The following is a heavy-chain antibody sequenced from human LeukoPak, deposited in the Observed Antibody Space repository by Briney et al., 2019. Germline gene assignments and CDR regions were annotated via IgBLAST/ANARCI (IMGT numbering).Heavy chain of an antibody. CDR2: IYHSGST. D-gene: IGHD3-16*02. J-gene: IGHJ4*02. CDR1: GDSINNYH. Sequence: SETLSLACTVSGDSINNYHWSWIRQPPGKRLEWIGYIYHSGSTNNNPSLNSRVTISVDTSNNQVSLRLSSVTAADTAVYYCASTYYAWGTYRYEIDYWGQGTLVTVSS. V-gene: IGHV4-59*01. CDR3: ASTYYAWGTYRYEIDY.